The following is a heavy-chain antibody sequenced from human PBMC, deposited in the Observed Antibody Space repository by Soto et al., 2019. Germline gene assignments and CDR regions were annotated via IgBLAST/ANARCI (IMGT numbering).Heavy chain of an antibody. V-gene: IGHV3-53*01. D-gene: IGHD4-17*01. Sequence: GGSLRLSCAASGFTVSSNYMSWVRQAPGKGLEWVSVIYSGGSTYYADSVKGRFTISRDNSKNTLYLQMNSLRAEDTAVYYCARDTLMDDYVSYYGMDVWGQGTTVTVSS. J-gene: IGHJ6*02. CDR2: IYSGGST. CDR3: ARDTLMDDYVSYYGMDV. CDR1: GFTVSSNY.